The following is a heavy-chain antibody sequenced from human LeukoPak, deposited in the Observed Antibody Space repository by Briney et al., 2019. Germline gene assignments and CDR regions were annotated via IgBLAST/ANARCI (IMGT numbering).Heavy chain of an antibody. CDR3: ARWGSGSYSTFDY. Sequence: GGSLRLSCAASGFTFSSYGMHWVRQAPGKGLEWVAVIWYDGSNKYYADSVKGPFTISRDNSKNTLYLQMNSLRAEDTAVYYCARWGSGSYSTFDYWGQGTLVTVSS. D-gene: IGHD1-26*01. CDR2: IWYDGSNK. CDR1: GFTFSSYG. J-gene: IGHJ4*02. V-gene: IGHV3-33*01.